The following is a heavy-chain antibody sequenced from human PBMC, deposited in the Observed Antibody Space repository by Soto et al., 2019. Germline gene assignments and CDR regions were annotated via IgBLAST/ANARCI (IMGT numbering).Heavy chain of an antibody. CDR2: ISSSSYI. Sequence: GGSLRLSCAASGFTFSSYSMNWVRQAPGRGLEWVSSISSSSYIYYADSVKGRFTISRDNAKNSLYLQMNSLRAEDTAVYYCARDRYSSSSYYYYGMDVWGQGTTVTVSS. CDR3: ARDRYSSSSYYYYGMDV. V-gene: IGHV3-21*01. D-gene: IGHD6-6*01. CDR1: GFTFSSYS. J-gene: IGHJ6*02.